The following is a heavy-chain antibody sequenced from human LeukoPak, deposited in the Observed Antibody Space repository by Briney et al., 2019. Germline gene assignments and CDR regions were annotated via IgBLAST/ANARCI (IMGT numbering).Heavy chain of an antibody. J-gene: IGHJ4*02. D-gene: IGHD1-14*01. V-gene: IGHV3-23*01. CDR3: AARPRMPPRFDL. Sequence: PGGSLRLSCAASGFTFRSYPMRWVRQARGKGGQWGAAISHGGGSASYADSVKPRLTISRDNSKTTLSLLMHSLRAQDTAIYYCAARPRMPPRFDLWRQGTLVTVSS. CDR2: ISHGGGSA. CDR1: GFTFRSYP.